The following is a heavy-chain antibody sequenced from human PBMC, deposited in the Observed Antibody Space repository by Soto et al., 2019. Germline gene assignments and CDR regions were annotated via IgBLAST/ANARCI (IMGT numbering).Heavy chain of an antibody. Sequence: GGSLRLSCAASGFTFSSYSMNWVRQAPGKGLEWVSSISSSSSYIYYADSVKGRFTISRDNAKNSLYLQMNSLRAEDTAVYYCARERGGYCSGGSCYHYGMDVWGQGTTLTVSS. D-gene: IGHD2-15*01. CDR3: ARERGGYCSGGSCYHYGMDV. CDR2: ISSSSSYI. CDR1: GFTFSSYS. V-gene: IGHV3-21*01. J-gene: IGHJ6*02.